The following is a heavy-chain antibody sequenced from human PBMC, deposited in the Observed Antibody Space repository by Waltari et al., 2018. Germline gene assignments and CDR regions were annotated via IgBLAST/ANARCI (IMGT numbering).Heavy chain of an antibody. J-gene: IGHJ2*01. CDR2: INPSGGST. D-gene: IGHD4-17*01. CDR1: GYTFTRYY. V-gene: IGHV1-46*01. Sequence: QVQLVQSGAEVKKPGASVKVSCKASGYTFTRYYMHWVRQAPGQGLEWMGRINPSGGSTSYEQKCQGRVTMTRDTSTSTVYMELSSLRSEDTAVYFCASSTTVTTNWYFDLWGRGTLVTVSS. CDR3: ASSTTVTTNWYFDL.